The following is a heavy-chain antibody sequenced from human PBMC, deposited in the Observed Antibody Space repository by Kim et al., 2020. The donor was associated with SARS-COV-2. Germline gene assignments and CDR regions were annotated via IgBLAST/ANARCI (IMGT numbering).Heavy chain of an antibody. Sequence: GESLKISCKGSGYSFTSYWIGWVRQMPGKALEWMGIIYPGDSDTRYSPSFQGQVTISADKSISTAYLQWSSLKASDTAMYYCARHSITMVRGVIADYFDYWGQGTLVTVSS. J-gene: IGHJ4*02. CDR3: ARHSITMVRGVIADYFDY. D-gene: IGHD3-10*01. CDR2: IYPGDSDT. CDR1: GYSFTSYW. V-gene: IGHV5-51*01.